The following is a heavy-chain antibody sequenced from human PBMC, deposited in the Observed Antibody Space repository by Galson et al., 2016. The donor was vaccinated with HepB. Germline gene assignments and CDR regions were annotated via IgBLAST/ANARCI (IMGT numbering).Heavy chain of an antibody. CDR2: THDGGVT. V-gene: IGHV4-4*02. D-gene: IGHD2-2*01. CDR1: GGSISSPFW. CDR3: ATVRSGCSAASCYIDS. J-gene: IGHJ4*02. Sequence: SETLSLTCTVSGGSISSPFWWTWLRQPPGKGPEWIGETHDGGVTNYNPSLRSRVTIFFDKSKNQFFLTLASVTAADTALYYCATVRSGCSAASCYIDSWGQGTLVTVSS.